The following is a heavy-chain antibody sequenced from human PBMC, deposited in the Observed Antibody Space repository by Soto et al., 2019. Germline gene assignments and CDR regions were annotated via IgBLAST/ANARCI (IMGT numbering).Heavy chain of an antibody. Sequence: SETLSLTCSVSGGSTSRGGYYWGWIRQPPGKGLEWIGYIYYDGETFHNPSLKSRITISSDKSKNQFSLRLTSVTATDTAAYYCARSRVGASSPSDFWGQGTLVTVSS. CDR2: IYYDGET. V-gene: IGHV4-31*03. CDR1: GGSTSRGGYY. D-gene: IGHD1-26*01. J-gene: IGHJ4*02. CDR3: ARSRVGASSPSDF.